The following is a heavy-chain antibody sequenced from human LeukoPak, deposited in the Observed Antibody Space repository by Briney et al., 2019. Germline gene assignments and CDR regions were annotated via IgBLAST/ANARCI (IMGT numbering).Heavy chain of an antibody. D-gene: IGHD5-24*01. CDR1: GFTFDDYA. CDR2: ISWNSGSI. CDR3: AKSRGLRWLQWDY. Sequence: PGRSLRLSCAASGFTFDDYAMHWVRQAPGKGLEWVSGISWNSGSIGYADSVEGRFTISRDNAKNSLYLQMNSLRAEDTALYYCAKSRGLRWLQWDYWGQGTLVTVSS. J-gene: IGHJ4*02. V-gene: IGHV3-9*01.